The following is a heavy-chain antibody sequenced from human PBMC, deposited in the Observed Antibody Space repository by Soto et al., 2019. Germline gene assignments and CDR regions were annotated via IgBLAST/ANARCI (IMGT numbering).Heavy chain of an antibody. CDR3: ARAPAIAAPGGFDP. CDR2: IIPILGIA. V-gene: IGHV1-69*02. CDR1: GGTFSSYT. J-gene: IGHJ5*02. Sequence: QVQLVQSGAEVKKPGSSVKVSCKASGGTFSSYTISWVRQAPGQGLEWMGRIIPILGIANHAQKFQGRVTITADKSTSTAYMELSSLRSEDTAVYYCARAPAIAAPGGFDPWGQGTLVTVSS. D-gene: IGHD2-2*02.